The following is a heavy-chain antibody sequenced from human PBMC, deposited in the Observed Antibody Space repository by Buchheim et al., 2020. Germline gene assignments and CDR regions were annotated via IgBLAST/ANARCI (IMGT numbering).Heavy chain of an antibody. CDR3: AKDQVAAAGTPLDY. CDR2: ISYDGSNK. V-gene: IGHV3-30*18. CDR1: GFTFSSYG. J-gene: IGHJ4*02. Sequence: QVQLVESGGGVVQPGRSLRLSCAASGFTFSSYGMHWVRQAPGKGLEWVAVISYDGSNKYYADSVKGRFTISRDNSKNTLYLQMNSLRAEDTAVYYCAKDQVAAAGTPLDYWGQGTL. D-gene: IGHD6-13*01.